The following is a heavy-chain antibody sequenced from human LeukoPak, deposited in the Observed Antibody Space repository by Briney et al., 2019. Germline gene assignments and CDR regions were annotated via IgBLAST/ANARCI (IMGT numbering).Heavy chain of an antibody. D-gene: IGHD6-13*01. Sequence: SETLSLTCAVYGGSFSGYYWGWIRQPPGKGLEWIGEINHSGSTNYNPSLKSRVTISVDTSKNQFSLKLSSVTAADTAVYYCARRYSSSWTVRFDPWGQGTLVTVSS. CDR3: ARRYSSSWTVRFDP. V-gene: IGHV4-34*01. CDR1: GGSFSGYY. J-gene: IGHJ5*02. CDR2: INHSGST.